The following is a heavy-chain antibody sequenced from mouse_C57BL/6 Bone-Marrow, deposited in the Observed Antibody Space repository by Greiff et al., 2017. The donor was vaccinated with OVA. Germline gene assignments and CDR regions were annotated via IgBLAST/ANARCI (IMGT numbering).Heavy chain of an antibody. Sequence: QVQLQQPGAELVKPGASVKLSCKASGYTFTSYWMHWVKQRPGQGLEWIGMIHPNSGSTNYNEKFKSKATLTVDKSSSTAYMQLSSLTSEDSAVYYGVREYYYGSSYLDYWRQGTSLTVSS. CDR3: VREYYYGSSYLDY. J-gene: IGHJ4*01. D-gene: IGHD1-1*01. V-gene: IGHV1-64*01. CDR1: GYTFTSYW. CDR2: IHPNSGST.